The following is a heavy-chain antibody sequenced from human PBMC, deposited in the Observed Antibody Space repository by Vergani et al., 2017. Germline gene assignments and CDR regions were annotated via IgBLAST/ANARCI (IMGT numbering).Heavy chain of an antibody. CDR3: ARGGYCSGGSCYSAKNLLYDFDD. V-gene: IGHV4-34*01. D-gene: IGHD2-15*01. J-gene: IGHJ4*02. Sequence: QVQLQQWGAGLLKPSETLSLTCAVSGGSFSGYYWSWIRQPPGKGLEWIGEINHSGSTNYNPSLKSRVTISVDTSKNQFSLKLSSVTAADTAVYYCARGGYCSGGSCYSAKNLLYDFDDWGQGTLVTVSS. CDR2: INHSGST. CDR1: GGSFSGYY.